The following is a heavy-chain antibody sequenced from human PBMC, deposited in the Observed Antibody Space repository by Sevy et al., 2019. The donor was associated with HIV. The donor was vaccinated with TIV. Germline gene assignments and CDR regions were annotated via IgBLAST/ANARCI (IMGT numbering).Heavy chain of an antibody. J-gene: IGHJ4*02. CDR1: GFTFSSYA. Sequence: GGSLRLSCAASGFTFSSYAMSLVRQAPGKGLEWVSAISGSGGSTYYADSVKGRFTISRDNSKNTLYLQMNSLRAEDTAVYYCAKVDIVVVVAALHTAIDYWGQGTLVTVSS. D-gene: IGHD2-15*01. V-gene: IGHV3-23*01. CDR3: AKVDIVVVVAALHTAIDY. CDR2: ISGSGGST.